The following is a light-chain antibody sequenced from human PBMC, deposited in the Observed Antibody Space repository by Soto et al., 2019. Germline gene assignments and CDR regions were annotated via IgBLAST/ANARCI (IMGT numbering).Light chain of an antibody. V-gene: IGKV1-39*01. CDR1: QGISNY. CDR2: GAS. CDR3: QQSFNTPVT. Sequence: DTQITHSPASLSTLVVERVPITFRASQGISNYLNWYQQKTGKAPQVLIYGASSLQSGVPSRFSASGSGTDFTLTINSLQPEDFATYYCQQSFNTPVTFGQGTRLEIK. J-gene: IGKJ5*01.